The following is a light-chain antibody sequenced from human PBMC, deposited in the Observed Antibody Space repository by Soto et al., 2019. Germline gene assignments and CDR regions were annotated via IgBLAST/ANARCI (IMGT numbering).Light chain of an antibody. CDR2: EVN. CDR3: CSYVSSSTSSVV. J-gene: IGLJ2*01. V-gene: IGLV2-23*02. Sequence: QSALTQPASVSGSPRQSITISCTGTSSDVGSYNLVSWYQQHPGKAPKLMIYEVNKRPSGVSNRFSGSKSGNTASLTISGLQAEDEADYYCCSYVSSSTSSVVFGGGTKLTVL. CDR1: SSDVGSYNL.